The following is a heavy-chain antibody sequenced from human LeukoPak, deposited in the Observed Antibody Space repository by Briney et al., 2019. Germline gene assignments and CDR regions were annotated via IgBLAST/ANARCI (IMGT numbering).Heavy chain of an antibody. D-gene: IGHD2-15*01. CDR1: GGSISSYY. V-gene: IGHV4-4*08. J-gene: IGHJ4*02. CDR3: ARDSPPAYCSSGSCYFDS. Sequence: SETLSLTCTVSGGSISSYYWSWIRQPPGKGLEWIGYIYYSGSTYYNPSLKSRVTISVDTSKNQFSLKLSSVTAADTAVYFCARDSPPAYCSSGSCYFDSWGQGTLVTVSS. CDR2: IYYSGST.